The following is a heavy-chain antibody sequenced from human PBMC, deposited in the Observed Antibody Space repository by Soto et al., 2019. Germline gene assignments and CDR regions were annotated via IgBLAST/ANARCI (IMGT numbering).Heavy chain of an antibody. CDR1: GGSISSSSYY. J-gene: IGHJ4*02. Sequence: SETLSLTCTVSGGSISSSSYYWGWIRQPPGKGLEWIAYIYYSEYTDYNPSLKSRVTISVDTSKGQFSLQLKSVTAADTAVYYCARHRDYDILTHYRKYYFDFWGQGTLVTVSS. D-gene: IGHD3-9*01. V-gene: IGHV4-39*01. CDR2: IYYSEYT. CDR3: ARHRDYDILTHYRKYYFDF.